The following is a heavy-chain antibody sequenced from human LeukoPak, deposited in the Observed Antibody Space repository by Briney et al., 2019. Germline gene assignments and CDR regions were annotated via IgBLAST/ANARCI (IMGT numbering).Heavy chain of an antibody. Sequence: SPTLSLTCTVSGGSISTYYWSWIRQPPGEGLEWLGYVYYSGSTNYNPPLKSRVTISVDTSKHQFSLRLSSVTAADTAVYYCAREGIGGYFEYWGQGTLVTVSS. CDR1: GGSISTYY. J-gene: IGHJ4*02. CDR2: VYYSGST. CDR3: AREGIGGYFEY. D-gene: IGHD3-10*01. V-gene: IGHV4-59*01.